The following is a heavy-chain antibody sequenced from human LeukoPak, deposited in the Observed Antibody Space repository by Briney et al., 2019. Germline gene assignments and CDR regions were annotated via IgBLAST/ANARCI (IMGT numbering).Heavy chain of an antibody. D-gene: IGHD2-2*01. Sequence: PSETLSLTCAVYRGSFSGYYWSWIRQPPGKGLEWIGEINHSGSTNYNPSLKSRVTISVDTSKNQFSLKLSSVTAADTAVYYCARERTATYDAFDIWGQGTMVTVSS. CDR3: ARERTATYDAFDI. V-gene: IGHV4-34*01. CDR2: INHSGST. CDR1: RGSFSGYY. J-gene: IGHJ3*02.